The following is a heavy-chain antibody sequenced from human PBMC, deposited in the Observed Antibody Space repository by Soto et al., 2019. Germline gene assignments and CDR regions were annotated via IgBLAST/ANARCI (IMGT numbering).Heavy chain of an antibody. J-gene: IGHJ5*02. CDR1: GGSVSSGSYY. CDR3: AKDSGYNYGYFRWFDP. V-gene: IGHV4-61*01. Sequence: SETLSLTCTVSGGSVSSGSYYWSWIRQPPGKGLEWIGYIYYSGSTNYNPSLKSRVTISVDTSKNQFSLKLSSVTAADTAVYYCAKDSGYNYGYFRWFDPSGQGTLVTVSS. CDR2: IYYSGST. D-gene: IGHD5-18*01.